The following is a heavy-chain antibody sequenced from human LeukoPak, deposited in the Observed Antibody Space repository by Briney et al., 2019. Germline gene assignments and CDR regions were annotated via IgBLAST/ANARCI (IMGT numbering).Heavy chain of an antibody. CDR2: IRYDGSNK. D-gene: IGHD2-2*01. J-gene: IGHJ4*02. CDR3: AKDRYQLLLPDY. CDR1: GFTFSSYG. V-gene: IGHV3-30*02. Sequence: GGSLRLSCAASGFTFSSYGMHWVRQARGKGLEWVAFIRYDGSNKYYADSVKGRFTISRDNSKNTLYLQMNSLRAEDTAVYYCAKDRYQLLLPDYWGQGTLVTVSS.